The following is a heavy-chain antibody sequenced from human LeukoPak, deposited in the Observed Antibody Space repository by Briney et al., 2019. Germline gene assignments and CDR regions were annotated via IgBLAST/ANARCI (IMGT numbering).Heavy chain of an antibody. CDR1: GFTFSSYG. Sequence: GGSLRLSCAASGFTFSSYGMHWVRQAPGKGLEWVAFIRYDGSNKYYADSVKGRFTISRDNSKNTLYLQMNSLRAEDTAVYYCAKDLVTNYCLLGYCSGGSVDYWGQGTLDTVSS. V-gene: IGHV3-30*02. CDR2: IRYDGSNK. CDR3: AKDLVTNYCLLGYCSGGSVDY. J-gene: IGHJ4*02. D-gene: IGHD2-15*01.